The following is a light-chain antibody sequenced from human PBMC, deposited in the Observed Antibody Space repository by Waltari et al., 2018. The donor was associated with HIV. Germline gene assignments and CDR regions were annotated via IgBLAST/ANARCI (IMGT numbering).Light chain of an antibody. V-gene: IGKV3-11*01. CDR1: QSVGSY. CDR2: DAA. CDR3: QQRTNWPPYS. J-gene: IGKJ2*03. Sequence: EIVLTQSPATLSLSPGERAPLSCRASQSVGSYLAWYQQKPGQAPRRRIYDAANRATGIPARFRGSGSGTDFTLTISSLEPEDFAVYYCQQRTNWPPYSFGQGTKLEIK.